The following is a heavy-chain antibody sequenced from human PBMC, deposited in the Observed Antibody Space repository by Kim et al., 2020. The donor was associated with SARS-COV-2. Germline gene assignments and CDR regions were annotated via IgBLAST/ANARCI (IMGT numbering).Heavy chain of an antibody. J-gene: IGHJ3*01. D-gene: IGHD6-19*01. CDR1: GFTFDDYA. Sequence: SLRLSYAASGFTFDDYAMHWVRQAPGKGLEWVSGISWNSGSIGYTDSVKGRFTISRDNAKNSLYLQMNSLIAEDTALYYCAKDLRTIAVAGQLVTDA. CDR2: ISWNSGSI. CDR3: AKDLRTIAVAGQLVTDA. V-gene: IGHV3-9*01.